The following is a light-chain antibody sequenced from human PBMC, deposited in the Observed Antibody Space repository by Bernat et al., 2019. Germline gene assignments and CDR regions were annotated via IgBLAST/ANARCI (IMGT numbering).Light chain of an antibody. CDR1: SGDVGGYNY. V-gene: IGLV2-8*01. CDR2: EVN. Sequence: QSALTQPPSASGSPGQSVTISCTGTSGDVGGYNYVSWYQQHPGKAPKLMIYEVNKRPSGVPDRFSGSKSGNTASLTVSGLRAEDEADYYCSSYAGKNNLWVFGGGTKLTVL. CDR3: SSYAGKNNLWV. J-gene: IGLJ3*02.